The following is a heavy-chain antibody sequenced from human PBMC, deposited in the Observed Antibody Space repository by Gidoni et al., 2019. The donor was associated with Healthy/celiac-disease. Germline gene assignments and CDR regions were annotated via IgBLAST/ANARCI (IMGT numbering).Heavy chain of an antibody. J-gene: IGHJ3*02. Sequence: EVQLVESGGGLVKPGGSLRLSCAASGFTFSSYSMNWVRQAPGQGLEWVSSISSSSSYIYYADSVKGRFTISRDNAKNSLYLQMNSLRAEDTAVYYCARDRGISIAAAGTGNAFDIWGQGTMVTVSS. D-gene: IGHD6-13*01. CDR3: ARDRGISIAAAGTGNAFDI. V-gene: IGHV3-21*01. CDR1: GFTFSSYS. CDR2: ISSSSSYI.